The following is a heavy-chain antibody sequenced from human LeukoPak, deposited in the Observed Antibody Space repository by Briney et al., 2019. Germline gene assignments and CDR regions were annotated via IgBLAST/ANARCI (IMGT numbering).Heavy chain of an antibody. CDR3: ARPYSNYVDY. Sequence: GGSLRLSCAASGFTFSSYGMHWVRQAPDKGPEWVAFIRYDGSNKYYADSVKGRFTISRDNSKNTLYLQMNSLRAEDTAVYYCARPYSNYVDYWGQGTLVTVSS. CDR1: GFTFSSYG. D-gene: IGHD4-11*01. J-gene: IGHJ4*02. V-gene: IGHV3-30*02. CDR2: IRYDGSNK.